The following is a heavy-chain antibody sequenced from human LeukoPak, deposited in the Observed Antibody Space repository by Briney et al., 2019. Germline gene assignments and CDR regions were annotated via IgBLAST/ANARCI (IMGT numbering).Heavy chain of an antibody. CDR2: IYHSGST. Sequence: SETLSLTCAVSGGSISSSNWWSWVRPPPGKGLEWIGEIYHSGSTNYNPSLKSRVTISVDTSKDQFSLKLSSVTAADTAVYYCARLYPGKNDAFDIWGQGTMVTVSS. D-gene: IGHD3-16*01. CDR3: ARLYPGKNDAFDI. V-gene: IGHV4-4*02. J-gene: IGHJ3*02. CDR1: GGSISSSNW.